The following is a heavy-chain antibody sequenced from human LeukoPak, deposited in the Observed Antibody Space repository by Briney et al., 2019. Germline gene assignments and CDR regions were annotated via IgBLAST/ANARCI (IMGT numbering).Heavy chain of an antibody. Sequence: ASVKVSCKASGYTFTGYYIHWVRQAPGQGLEWMGWINPNSGATNYAQKIQGRVTMTRDTSINTAYMELSRLRYDDTAVYYCARGLDLYPGYSYGQNWFDPWGQGTLVTVSS. J-gene: IGHJ5*02. CDR1: GYTFTGYY. CDR2: INPNSGAT. V-gene: IGHV1-2*02. CDR3: ARGLDLYPGYSYGQNWFDP. D-gene: IGHD5-18*01.